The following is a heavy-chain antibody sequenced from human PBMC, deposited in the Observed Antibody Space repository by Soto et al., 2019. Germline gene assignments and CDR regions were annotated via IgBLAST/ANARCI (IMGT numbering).Heavy chain of an antibody. CDR3: AKGDDYGDYFDY. CDR1: RSKSGSYS. J-gene: IGHJ4*02. D-gene: IGHD4-17*01. V-gene: IGHV3-23*01. Sequence: TRSKSGSYSLIPFPQAPGKGLEWVSAISGSGGSTYYADSVKGRFTISRDNSKNTLYLQMNSLRAEDTAVYYCAKGDDYGDYFDYWGQGT. CDR2: ISGSGGST.